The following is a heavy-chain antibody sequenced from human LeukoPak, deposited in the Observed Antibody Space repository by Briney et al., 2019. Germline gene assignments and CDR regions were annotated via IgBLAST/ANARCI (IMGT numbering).Heavy chain of an antibody. Sequence: ASVKVSCKTSGGTFSSYAISWVRQAPGQGLEWMGRIIPILGIANYAQKFQGRVTITADKSTSTAYMELSSLRSEDTAVYYCARGWEYYYYGMDVWGQGTTVTVSS. D-gene: IGHD1-26*01. V-gene: IGHV1-69*04. J-gene: IGHJ6*02. CDR2: IIPILGIA. CDR1: GGTFSSYA. CDR3: ARGWEYYYYGMDV.